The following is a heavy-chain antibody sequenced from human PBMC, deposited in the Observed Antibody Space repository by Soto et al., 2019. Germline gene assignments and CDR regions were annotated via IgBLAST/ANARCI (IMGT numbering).Heavy chain of an antibody. D-gene: IGHD6-19*01. CDR1: EFTFSNAW. CDR3: TTGYASGWQGVFDY. V-gene: IGHV3-15*01. CDR2: IKSKTDGGTT. J-gene: IGHJ4*02. Sequence: EVQLVESGGGLVKPGGSLRLSCAASEFTFSNAWMSWVRQAPGKGLEWVGRIKSKTDGGTTDYAAPVKGRFTISRDDSKNTLYLQMNSLNTEDTAVYYCTTGYASGWQGVFDYWGQGTLVTVSS.